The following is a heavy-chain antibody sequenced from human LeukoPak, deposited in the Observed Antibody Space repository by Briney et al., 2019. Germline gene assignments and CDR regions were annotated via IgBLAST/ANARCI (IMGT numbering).Heavy chain of an antibody. CDR3: AKDLVEMATMGFVDY. D-gene: IGHD5-24*01. V-gene: IGHV3-23*01. CDR1: GFTFSSYA. Sequence: GGSLTLSCAASGFTFSSYAMTWVRQAPGKGLEWVSVISGSGGSTYYADSVKGRFTISRDNSKSTLYLQMNSLRAEDTAVYYCAKDLVEMATMGFVDYWGQGTLVTVSS. J-gene: IGHJ4*02. CDR2: ISGSGGST.